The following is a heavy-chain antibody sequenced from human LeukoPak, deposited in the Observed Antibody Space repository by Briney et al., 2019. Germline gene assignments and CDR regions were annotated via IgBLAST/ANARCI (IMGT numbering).Heavy chain of an antibody. CDR1: GFTFSSYS. J-gene: IGHJ6*03. V-gene: IGHV3-21*01. CDR3: AREDIVVVPAAGYYYYMDV. CDR2: ISSSSSYI. D-gene: IGHD2-2*01. Sequence: GGSLRLSCAASGFTFSSYSMNWVRQAPGKGLEWVSSISSSSSYIYYADSVKGRFTISRDNAKNSLYLQMNSLRAEDTAVYYCAREDIVVVPAAGYYYYMDVWGKGTTVTVSS.